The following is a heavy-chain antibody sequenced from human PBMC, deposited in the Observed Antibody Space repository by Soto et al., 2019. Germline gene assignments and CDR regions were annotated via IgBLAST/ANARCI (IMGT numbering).Heavy chain of an antibody. Sequence: SQTLSLTCVISGDSVSSNSGTWNWIRQSPSRGLEWLGRTYYRSKWYNDYAPSVKSRITINPDTSKNQFSLQLSSVTPEDTAVYYCARYNSAWPVFDFWGQGTLVTVS. J-gene: IGHJ4*02. CDR1: GDSVSSNSGT. CDR3: ARYNSAWPVFDF. D-gene: IGHD6-19*01. V-gene: IGHV6-1*01. CDR2: TYYRSKWYN.